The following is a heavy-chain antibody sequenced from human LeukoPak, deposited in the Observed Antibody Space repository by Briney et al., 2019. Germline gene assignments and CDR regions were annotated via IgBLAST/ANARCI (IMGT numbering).Heavy chain of an antibody. CDR3: ARDLGPSSSWYNWFDP. CDR1: GFTFSSYA. D-gene: IGHD6-13*01. V-gene: IGHV3-30*04. CDR2: ISYDGSNK. J-gene: IGHJ5*02. Sequence: GGSLRLSCAASGFTFSSYAMHWVRQAPGKGLEWVAVISYDGSNKYYADSVKGRFTISRDNSKNTLYLQMNSLRAEDTAVYYCARDLGPSSSWYNWFDPWGQGTLVTVSS.